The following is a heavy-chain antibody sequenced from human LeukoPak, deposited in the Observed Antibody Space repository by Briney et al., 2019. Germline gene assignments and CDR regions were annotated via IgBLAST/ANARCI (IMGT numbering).Heavy chain of an antibody. J-gene: IGHJ4*02. Sequence: GGSLRLSCAASGFTFSSYGMHWVRQAPGKGLEWVAVISYDGSNKYYADSVKGRFTISRDNSKNTLYLQMNSLRAEDTAVYYCARDGMDTAMVSVDYWGQGTLVTVSS. CDR2: ISYDGSNK. V-gene: IGHV3-30*19. D-gene: IGHD5-18*01. CDR1: GFTFSSYG. CDR3: ARDGMDTAMVSVDY.